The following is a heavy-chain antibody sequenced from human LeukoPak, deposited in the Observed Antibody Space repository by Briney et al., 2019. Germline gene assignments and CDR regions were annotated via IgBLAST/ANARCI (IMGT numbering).Heavy chain of an antibody. J-gene: IGHJ4*02. CDR3: ARGRGNDYGDYGVFDY. D-gene: IGHD4-17*01. CDR1: GGSTSSYY. Sequence: SETLSLTCTVSGGSTSSYYWSWIRQPAGKGLEWIGRIYTGGSTNYNPSLKSRVTISVDKSKNQFSLKLSSVTAADTAVYYCARGRGNDYGDYGVFDYWGQGTLVTVSS. CDR2: IYTGGST. V-gene: IGHV4-4*07.